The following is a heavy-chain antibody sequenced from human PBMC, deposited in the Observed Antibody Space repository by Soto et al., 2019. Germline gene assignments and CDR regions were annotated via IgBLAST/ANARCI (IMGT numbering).Heavy chain of an antibody. J-gene: IGHJ5*01. CDR3: AKVGGYGDYAGENWFDS. V-gene: IGHV3-74*01. CDR1: GFTFFAYW. Sequence: EVQLVESGGGLGQTGGSLRLSCAASGFTFFAYWIHWVRQVPGKGLVWVSRINSDGSHTRYADSVRGRFTISRDNSKNTVKLQMNSLTAEDTAVYYCAKVGGYGDYAGENWFDSWDQGSLVTVSS. D-gene: IGHD4-17*01. CDR2: INSDGSHT.